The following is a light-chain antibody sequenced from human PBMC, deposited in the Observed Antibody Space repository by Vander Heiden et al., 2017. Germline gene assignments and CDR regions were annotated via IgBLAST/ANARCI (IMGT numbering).Light chain of an antibody. J-gene: IGKJ4*02. V-gene: IGKV4-1*01. CDR1: QSVLYSSNNNNY. CDR3: QQYYIAPLT. CDR2: WAS. Sequence: RATTNCKSSQSVLYSSNNNNYLAWYQQKPGQPPKLLIYWASTRQSGVPDRFSGSGSGTDFTLTISSLQADDVAVYYCQQYYIAPLTFGGGTRVEIK.